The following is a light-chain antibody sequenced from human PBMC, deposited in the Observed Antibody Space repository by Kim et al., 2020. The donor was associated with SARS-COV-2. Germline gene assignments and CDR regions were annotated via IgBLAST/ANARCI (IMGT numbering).Light chain of an antibody. J-gene: IGLJ2*01. CDR1: SSAVGGYAY. Sequence: GQSVTISCTGTSSAVGGYAYVSWYQQHPGKAPKLMIYEVSKRPSGVPDRFSGSKSGNTASLTVSGLQAEDEADYYCSSYAGSNNLIFGGGTQLTVL. V-gene: IGLV2-8*01. CDR3: SSYAGSNNLI. CDR2: EVS.